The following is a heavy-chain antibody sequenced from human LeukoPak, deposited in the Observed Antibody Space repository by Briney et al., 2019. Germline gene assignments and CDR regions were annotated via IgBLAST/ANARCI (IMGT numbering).Heavy chain of an antibody. CDR3: AKDQGIAAPRSYYSAGYYFDY. J-gene: IGHJ4*02. V-gene: IGHV3-30*02. CDR2: IRYDGSNK. Sequence: PGGSLRLSCAASGFTFSSYGMHWVRQAPGKGLEWVAFIRYDGSNKYYADFVKGRFTISRDNSKNTLYLQMNSLRAEDTAVYYCAKDQGIAAPRSYYSAGYYFDYWGQGTLVTVSS. CDR1: GFTFSSYG. D-gene: IGHD6-13*01.